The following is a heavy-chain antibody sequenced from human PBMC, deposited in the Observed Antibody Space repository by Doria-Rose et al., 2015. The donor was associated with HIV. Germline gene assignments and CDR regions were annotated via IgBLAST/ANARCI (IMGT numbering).Heavy chain of an antibody. CDR3: ARIKSSRWYHKYYFDF. Sequence: QITLKESGPVLVKPTETLTLTCTVSGVSLSSPGMGVSWIRQPPGKALEWLANTFPDDERSYKTSLKSRLTISRGTSKSQVVLTMTDMDPVDTATYYCARIKSSRWYHKYYFDFWGQGTLVIVS. J-gene: IGHJ4*02. D-gene: IGHD6-13*01. CDR2: TFPDDER. V-gene: IGHV2-26*01. CDR1: GVSLSSPGMG.